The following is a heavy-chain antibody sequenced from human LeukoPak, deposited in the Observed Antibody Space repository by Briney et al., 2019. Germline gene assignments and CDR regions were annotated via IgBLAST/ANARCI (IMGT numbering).Heavy chain of an antibody. CDR1: GFTFSSYG. V-gene: IGHV3-30*02. CDR3: AKDPGAHYYGSGSYRRGSYFDY. D-gene: IGHD3-10*01. CDR2: IRYDGSNK. J-gene: IGHJ4*02. Sequence: RSGGSLRLSCAASGFTFSSYGMHWVRQAPGKGLEWAAFIRYDGSNKYYADSVKGRFTISRDNSKNTLYLQMNSLRDEDTAVYYCAKDPGAHYYGSGSYRRGSYFDYWGQGTLVTVSS.